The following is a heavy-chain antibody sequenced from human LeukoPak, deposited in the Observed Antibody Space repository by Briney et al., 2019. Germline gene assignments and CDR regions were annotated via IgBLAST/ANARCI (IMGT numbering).Heavy chain of an antibody. CDR1: DGSISSYY. V-gene: IGHV4-59*08. D-gene: IGHD6-19*01. CDR3: ARHRVEVAGSYFDS. Sequence: PSETLSLTCTVSDGSISSYYWSWIRQPPGKGLEWIGYIYYSGITRYNPSFESRVTMSVDTSNYQFSLNLRSVTAADTAVYYCARHRVEVAGSYFDSWGQGTLVTVSS. CDR2: IYYSGIT. J-gene: IGHJ4*02.